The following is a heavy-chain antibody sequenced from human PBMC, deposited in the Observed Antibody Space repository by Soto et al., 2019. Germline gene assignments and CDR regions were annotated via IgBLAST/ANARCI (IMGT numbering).Heavy chain of an antibody. D-gene: IGHD2-2*01. CDR1: GYTFTSYD. V-gene: IGHV1-8*01. CDR2: MNPNSGNT. CDR3: ARGGGYCISTSCYDYYYYGMDV. Sequence: QVQLVQSGAEVKKPGASVKVSCKASGYTFTSYDINWVRQATGQGLEWMGWMNPNSGNTGYAQKFQGRVTMTRNTSISTAYMELSSLRSEDTAVYYCARGGGYCISTSCYDYYYYGMDVWGQGTTVTVSS. J-gene: IGHJ6*02.